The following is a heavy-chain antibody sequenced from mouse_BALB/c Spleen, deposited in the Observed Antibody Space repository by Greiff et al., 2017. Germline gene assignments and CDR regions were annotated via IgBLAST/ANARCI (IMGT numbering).Heavy chain of an antibody. CDR2: GQGLEWIG. D-gene: IGHD5-5*01. CDR3: NEDSAVYYCTRKDYLAWFAY. J-gene: IGHJ3*01. CDR1: YTFSRRVY. Sequence: VQLQQSGPELARPWASVKISCQAFYTFSRRVYFAIRDTNYWMHWVKQRPGQGLEWIGAIYPGNSDTSYNQKFKGKAKLTAVTSTSTAYMELSSLTNEDSAVYYCTRKDYLAWFAYWGQGTLVTVSA. V-gene: IGHV1-5*01.